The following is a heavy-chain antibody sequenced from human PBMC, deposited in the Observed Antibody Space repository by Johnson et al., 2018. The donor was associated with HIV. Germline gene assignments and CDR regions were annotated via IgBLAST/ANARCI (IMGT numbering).Heavy chain of an antibody. D-gene: IGHD1-1*01. CDR1: GITFSSYA. CDR3: ARDVTAGNDAFDI. J-gene: IGHJ3*02. Sequence: QVQLVESGGGLEQPGGSLRLSCAASGITFSSYAMSWVRQAPGKGLEWVAVISYDGSNKYYADSVKGRFTISRDSSKNTLYLQMNSLRAEDTAVYYCARDVTAGNDAFDIWGQGTMVTVSS. CDR2: ISYDGSNK. V-gene: IGHV3-30*14.